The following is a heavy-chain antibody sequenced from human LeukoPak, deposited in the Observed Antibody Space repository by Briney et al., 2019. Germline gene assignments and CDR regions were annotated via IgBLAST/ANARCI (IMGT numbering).Heavy chain of an antibody. CDR3: AKAKGGSAWDCFDY. CDR2: ISGGDGST. J-gene: IGHJ4*02. V-gene: IGHV3-23*01. Sequence: GGSLRLSCAASGFTFSSYAMSWVRQAPGKGLEWVSVISGGDGSTYYADSVKGRFTISRDNSKNTLYLQMNSLRAEDTAMYYCAKAKGGSAWDCFDYWGQGTLVTVSS. CDR1: GFTFSSYA. D-gene: IGHD6-19*01.